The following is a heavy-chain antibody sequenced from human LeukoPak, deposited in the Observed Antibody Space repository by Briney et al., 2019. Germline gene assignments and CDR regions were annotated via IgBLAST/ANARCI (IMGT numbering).Heavy chain of an antibody. J-gene: IGHJ4*02. CDR2: IYHSGST. D-gene: IGHD2-2*01. CDR1: GYSISSGYY. CDR3: AGTYCSSTSCYTDY. V-gene: IGHV4-38-2*01. Sequence: SETLSLTCAVSGYSISSGYYWGWIRQPPGKGLEWIGSIYHSGSTYYNPSLKSRVTISVDTSTNQFSLKLSSVTAADTAVYYCAGTYCSSTSCYTDYWGQGTLVTVSS.